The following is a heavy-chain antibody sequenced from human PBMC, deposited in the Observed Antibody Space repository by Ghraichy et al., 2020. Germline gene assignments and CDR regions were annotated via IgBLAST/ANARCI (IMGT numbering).Heavy chain of an antibody. CDR3: ARDRAPDIAVAGSVPEFDY. Sequence: ASVKVSCKASGYTFTGYYMHCVRQAPGQGLEWMGRINPNSGGTNYAQKFQGKVTMTRDTSISTAYMELSSLRSDDTSVYYCARDRAPDIAVAGSVPEFDYWGQGTLVTVSS. CDR2: INPNSGGT. V-gene: IGHV1-2*06. CDR1: GYTFTGYY. D-gene: IGHD6-19*01. J-gene: IGHJ4*02.